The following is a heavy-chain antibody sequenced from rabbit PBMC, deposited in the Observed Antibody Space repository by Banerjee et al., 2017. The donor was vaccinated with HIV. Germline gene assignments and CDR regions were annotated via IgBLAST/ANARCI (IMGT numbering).Heavy chain of an antibody. D-gene: IGHD4-2*01. J-gene: IGHJ4*01. CDR2: IYIGDDRI. Sequence: QSLEESGGGLVKPGASLTLTCTASGFTLSSHWMCWVRQAPGKGLEWIACIYIGDDRINYASWAKGRFTVSKTSSTTVTLQMTSLTAADTATYFCARHYTGSGTFGGNLWGQGTLVTVS. V-gene: IGHV1S40*01. CDR1: GFTLSSHW. CDR3: ARHYTGSGTFGGNL.